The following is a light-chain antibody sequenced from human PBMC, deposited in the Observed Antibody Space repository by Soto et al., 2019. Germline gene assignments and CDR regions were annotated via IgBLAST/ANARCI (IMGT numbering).Light chain of an antibody. V-gene: IGKV3-15*01. J-gene: IGKJ3*01. CDR3: QQYNNCPFT. CDR1: QSVSSN. Sequence: EIVMTQSPATLSVSPGERATLSCRASQSVSSNLAWYQQKPGQAPRLLIYGASTRATGIPARFSGSGSGTDFTLTISSLQSEDFAVSYCQQYNNCPFTFGPGTKVDIK. CDR2: GAS.